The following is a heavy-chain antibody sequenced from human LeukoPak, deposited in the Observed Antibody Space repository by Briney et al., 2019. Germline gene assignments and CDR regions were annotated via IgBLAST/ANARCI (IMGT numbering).Heavy chain of an antibody. D-gene: IGHD3-3*01. Sequence: SETLSLTCTVSGGSVSSGSYYWSWIRQPPGKGLEWIGYIYYSGSTNYNPSLKSRVTISVDTSKNQFSLKLSSVTAADTAVYYCARVGYDFWSGYYASWFDPWGQGALVTVSS. CDR3: ARVGYDFWSGYYASWFDP. CDR1: GGSVSSGSYY. V-gene: IGHV4-61*01. J-gene: IGHJ5*02. CDR2: IYYSGST.